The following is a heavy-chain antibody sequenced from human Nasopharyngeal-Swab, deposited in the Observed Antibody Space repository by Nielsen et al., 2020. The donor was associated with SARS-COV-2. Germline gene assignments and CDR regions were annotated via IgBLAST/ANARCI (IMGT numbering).Heavy chain of an antibody. V-gene: IGHV4-34*01. J-gene: IGHJ5*02. Sequence: GSLRLSCAVYGGSFSGYYWSWIRQPPGKGLEWIGEINHSGSTNYNPSLKSRVTISVDTSKNQFSLKLSSVTAANTAVYYCARGDYDYVWGSYRSEERWFDPWGQGTLVTVSS. CDR3: ARGDYDYVWGSYRSEERWFDP. CDR1: GGSFSGYY. CDR2: INHSGST. D-gene: IGHD3-16*02.